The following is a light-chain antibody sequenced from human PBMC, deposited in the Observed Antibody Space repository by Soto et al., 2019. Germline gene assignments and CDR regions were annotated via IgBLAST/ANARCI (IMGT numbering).Light chain of an antibody. CDR1: QSISSY. CDR2: AAF. CDR3: QQSYSTPR. Sequence: DIQMTQSPSSLSASVGDRVTITCRASQSISSYLNWYQQKPGKAPKLLIYAAFSLQSGVPSRFSGSASGTDFTLTISSLQPEDFATYYCQQSYSTPRFGQGTKVEIK. J-gene: IGKJ1*01. V-gene: IGKV1-39*01.